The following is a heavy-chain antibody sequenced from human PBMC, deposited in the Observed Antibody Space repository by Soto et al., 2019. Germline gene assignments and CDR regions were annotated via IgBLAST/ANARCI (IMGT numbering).Heavy chain of an antibody. J-gene: IGHJ3*02. D-gene: IGHD6-19*01. CDR3: AKATSGWYLGAFDI. CDR2: ISGSGDIT. CDR1: GFTFSRYA. Sequence: PGGSLRLSCAASGFTFSRYAMSWVRQAPGMGLEWVSPISGSGDITYYAESVEGRFTISRDNFKNTLYLQMNSLRAEDTAVYYCAKATSGWYLGAFDIWGQGTMVTVSS. V-gene: IGHV3-23*01.